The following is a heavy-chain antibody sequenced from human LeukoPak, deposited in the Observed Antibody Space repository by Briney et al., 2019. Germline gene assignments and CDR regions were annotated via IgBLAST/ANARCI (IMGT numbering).Heavy chain of an antibody. CDR1: GFTFSSYS. J-gene: IGHJ4*02. Sequence: GGSLRLSCAASGFTFSSYSMNWVRQAPGKGLEWVSYISSSGTTIYYADSVKGRFTISRDNAENSLYLQMNSLRAEDTAVYYCARDRALVPAAKYSDYWGQGTLVTVSS. CDR3: ARDRALVPAAKYSDY. V-gene: IGHV3-48*01. D-gene: IGHD2-2*01. CDR2: ISSSGTTI.